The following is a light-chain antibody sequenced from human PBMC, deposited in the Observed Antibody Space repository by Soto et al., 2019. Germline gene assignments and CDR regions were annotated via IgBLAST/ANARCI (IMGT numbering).Light chain of an antibody. V-gene: IGKV3D-11*02. CDR1: QSINTY. CDR2: DAS. Sequence: ENVLTQSPATLSLSPGEGATLSCRASQSINTYLAWYQQKPGQAPRLLIYDASKRATGIPARFSGSGSGTNFTLTISSLEPEDFAVYYCQQRRSWQVTRGQGTRLEIK. CDR3: QQRRSWQVT. J-gene: IGKJ5*01.